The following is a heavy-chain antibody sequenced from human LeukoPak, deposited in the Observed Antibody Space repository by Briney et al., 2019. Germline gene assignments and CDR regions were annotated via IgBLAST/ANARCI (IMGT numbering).Heavy chain of an antibody. D-gene: IGHD3-22*01. CDR1: GYTLTELS. CDR3: ARDQGPYYYDSSGSGFDP. Sequence: ASVKVSCKVSGYTLTELSMHWVRQAPGKGLEWMGGFDPEDGETIYAQKFQGRVTMTEDTSTDTAYMELSSLRSDDTAVYYCARDQGPYYYDSSGSGFDPWGQGTLVTVSS. V-gene: IGHV1-24*01. CDR2: FDPEDGET. J-gene: IGHJ5*02.